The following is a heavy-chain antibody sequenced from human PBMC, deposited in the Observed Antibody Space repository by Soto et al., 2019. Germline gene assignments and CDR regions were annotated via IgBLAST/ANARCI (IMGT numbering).Heavy chain of an antibody. CDR3: ASRVSSGAYYFDY. D-gene: IGHD6-19*01. Sequence: SETMSLTCTVSGGSISSYYWSWIRQPPGKGLEWIGEINHSGSTNYNPSLKSRVTISVDTSKNQFSLKLSSVTAADTAVYYCASRVSSGAYYFDYWGQGTLVTVSS. CDR1: GGSISSYY. CDR2: INHSGST. V-gene: IGHV4-34*01. J-gene: IGHJ4*02.